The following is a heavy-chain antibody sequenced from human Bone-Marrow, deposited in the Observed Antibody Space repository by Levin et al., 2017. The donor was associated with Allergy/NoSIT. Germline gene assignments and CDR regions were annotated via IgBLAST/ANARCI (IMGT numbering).Heavy chain of an antibody. CDR2: INPTDGDT. CDR3: ARGGSGTYPNYFQYGLDV. Sequence: ASVKVSCKASGYMFSAYYIHWVRQAPGQGLEWIGWINPTDGDTKYADLFQGRVVLTRVTSTSTASMQLNSLRSDDTAVYYCARGGSGTYPNYFQYGLDVWGQGTTVAVAS. CDR1: GYMFSAYY. V-gene: IGHV1-2*02. J-gene: IGHJ6*02. D-gene: IGHD3-10*01.